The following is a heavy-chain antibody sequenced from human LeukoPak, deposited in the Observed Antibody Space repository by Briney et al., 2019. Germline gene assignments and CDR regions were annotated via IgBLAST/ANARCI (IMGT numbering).Heavy chain of an antibody. CDR3: ARGGEFTYGRQPFDC. D-gene: IGHD3-10*01. CDR2: IYYSGTT. V-gene: IGHV4-59*01. CDR1: GGSISSYY. J-gene: IGHJ4*02. Sequence: SETLSLTCTVSGGSISSYYWSWIRQPPGKGLEWIGYIYYSGTTRYNPSLKSRLTISIDTSKNQFSLKLSSVTAADTAVYFCARGGEFTYGRQPFDCWGQGTLVTVSS.